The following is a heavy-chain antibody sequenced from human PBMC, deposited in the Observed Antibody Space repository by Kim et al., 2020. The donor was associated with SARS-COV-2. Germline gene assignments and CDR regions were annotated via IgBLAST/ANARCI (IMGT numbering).Heavy chain of an antibody. CDR3: ATAPSYCSSTSCHPNWFDP. CDR2: FDPEDGET. Sequence: ASVKVSCKVSGYTLIELSMHWVRQAPGKGLEWMGGFDPEDGETIYAQKFQGRVTMTEDTSTDTAYMELISLRSEDTAVYYCATAPSYCSSTSCHPNWFDPWGQGTLVTVSS. D-gene: IGHD2-2*01. CDR1: GYTLIELS. J-gene: IGHJ5*02. V-gene: IGHV1-24*01.